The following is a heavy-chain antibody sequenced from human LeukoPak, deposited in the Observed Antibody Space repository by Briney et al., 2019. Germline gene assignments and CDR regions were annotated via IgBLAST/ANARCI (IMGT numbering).Heavy chain of an antibody. Sequence: GGSLRLSCAVSGLTFSSHYQIWASRAPGKGLEWVSDITDSGGDTNYADYVRGRFTVSRDNSKNTLYMQMNSLRAEDTAIYYCAKKVPCGRWSVYFDCWGQGTLVTVSS. CDR2: ITDSGGDT. CDR1: GLTFSSHY. V-gene: IGHV3-23*01. J-gene: IGHJ4*02. CDR3: AKKVPCGRWSVYFDC. D-gene: IGHD5-24*01.